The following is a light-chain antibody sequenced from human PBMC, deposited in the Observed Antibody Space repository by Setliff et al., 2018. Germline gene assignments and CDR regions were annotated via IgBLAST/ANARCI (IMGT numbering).Light chain of an antibody. Sequence: QSVLAQPASVSGSPGQSTTISCSGTSSDVGSYDFVSWYQQHPGKAPKLIIYDVSNRPSGVSNRFSGSKAGNTASLTISGLQAEDEADYYCCAYTSSTTYVFGTGTKVTVL. J-gene: IGLJ1*01. CDR1: SSDVGSYDF. V-gene: IGLV2-14*03. CDR3: CAYTSSTTYV. CDR2: DVS.